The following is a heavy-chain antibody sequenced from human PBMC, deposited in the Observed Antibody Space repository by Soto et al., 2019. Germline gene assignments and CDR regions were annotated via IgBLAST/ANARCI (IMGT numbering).Heavy chain of an antibody. V-gene: IGHV3-11*06. D-gene: IGHD1-1*01. CDR3: ARDRYNWNYYGMDV. CDR2: ISSSSSYT. J-gene: IGHJ6*02. CDR1: GFTFSDYY. Sequence: PGGSLRLSCAASGFTFSDYYMSWIRQAPGKGLEWVSYISSSSSYTNYADSVKGRFTISRDNAKNSLYLQMNSLRADETAVYYCARDRYNWNYYGMDVWGQGTTVTVSS.